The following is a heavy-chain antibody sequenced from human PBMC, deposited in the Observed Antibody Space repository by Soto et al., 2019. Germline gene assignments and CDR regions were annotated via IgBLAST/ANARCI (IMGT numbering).Heavy chain of an antibody. D-gene: IGHD1-26*01. CDR3: ARANSGSSPLDY. V-gene: IGHV4-59*01. J-gene: IGHJ4*02. CDR2: IYYSGST. CDR1: GGSISSYY. Sequence: QVQLQESGPGLVKPSETLSLTCTVSGGSISSYYWSWIRQPPGKGLEWIGYIYYSGSTNYNPSLKSRVTISVDTSKNQFSLKLSSVTAADTAVYYCARANSGSSPLDYWGQGTLVTVS.